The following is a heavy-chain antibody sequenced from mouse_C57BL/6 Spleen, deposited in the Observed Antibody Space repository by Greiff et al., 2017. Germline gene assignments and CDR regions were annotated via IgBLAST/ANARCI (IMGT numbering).Heavy chain of an antibody. CDR1: GFSLTSYG. D-gene: IGHD2-5*01. V-gene: IGHV2-2*01. J-gene: IGHJ3*01. Sequence: VQLQQSGPGLVQPSQSLSITCTVSGFSLTSYGVHWVRQSPGKGLEWLGVIWSGGSTDYNAAFISRLSISKDNSKSQVFFKMNSLQADDTAIYYCARNYYSNYDGFAYWGQGTLVTVSA. CDR2: IWSGGST. CDR3: ARNYYSNYDGFAY.